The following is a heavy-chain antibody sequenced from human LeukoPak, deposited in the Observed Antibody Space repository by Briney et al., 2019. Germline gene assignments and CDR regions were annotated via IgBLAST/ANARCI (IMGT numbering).Heavy chain of an antibody. J-gene: IGHJ1*01. Sequence: ASVKVSCKASGYTFTGHSIHWVRQSPGQGLEWMGWISPNSGGTNYAQKFQGRVTMTRDTSISTAYMELSRLRSDDTAVYYCARGYPLSTTAAGTYFQHWGQGTLVTVSS. V-gene: IGHV1-2*02. CDR1: GYTFTGHS. CDR3: ARGYPLSTTAAGTYFQH. D-gene: IGHD6-13*01. CDR2: ISPNSGGT.